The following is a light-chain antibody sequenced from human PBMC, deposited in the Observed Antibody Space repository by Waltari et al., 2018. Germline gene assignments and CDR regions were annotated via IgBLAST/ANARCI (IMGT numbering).Light chain of an antibody. J-gene: IGLJ2*01. CDR1: SPNIGSNT. Sequence: QSVLTQPPSASGTPGQRVTISCSGSSPNIGSNTVNWYQQLPGTAPNLLIYSNNQRPSGVPDRFSGSKACTSASLAIRGLQSEDEADYYCAAWDDSLNGVVFGGGTKLTVI. CDR2: SNN. V-gene: IGLV1-44*01. CDR3: AAWDDSLNGVV.